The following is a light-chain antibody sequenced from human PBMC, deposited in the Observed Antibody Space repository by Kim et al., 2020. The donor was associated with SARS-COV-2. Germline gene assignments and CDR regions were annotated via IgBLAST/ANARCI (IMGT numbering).Light chain of an antibody. J-gene: IGKJ1*01. Sequence: ASVGDTVTITCRASQSFSNYLDWYQQKPGKAPKLLIYAASSLQSGVPSRFSGGGSGTDFTLTISSLQPEDFATYYCQQRYSTPPRFGRGTKVDIK. CDR1: QSFSNY. CDR2: AAS. CDR3: QQRYSTPPR. V-gene: IGKV1-39*01.